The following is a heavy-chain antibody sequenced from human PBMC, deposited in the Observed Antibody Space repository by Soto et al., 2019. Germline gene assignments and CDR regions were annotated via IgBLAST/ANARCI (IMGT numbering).Heavy chain of an antibody. CDR2: ISGSGGST. V-gene: IGHV3-23*01. D-gene: IGHD5-12*01. Sequence: TGGSLRLSCAASGFPFSSYAMSWVRQAPGKGLEWVSAISGSGGSTYYADSVKGRFTISRDNSKNTLYLQMNSLRAEDTAVYYCAMTRRDGYNYGAFDIWGQGTMVTVSS. CDR3: AMTRRDGYNYGAFDI. CDR1: GFPFSSYA. J-gene: IGHJ3*02.